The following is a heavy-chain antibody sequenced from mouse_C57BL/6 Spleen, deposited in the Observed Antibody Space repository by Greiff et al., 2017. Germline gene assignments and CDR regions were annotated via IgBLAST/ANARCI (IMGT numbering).Heavy chain of an antibody. CDR1: GFTFSDYG. J-gene: IGHJ4*01. CDR3: ARGHGNYYAMDD. CDR2: ISNLAYSI. V-gene: IGHV5-15*01. Sequence: EVHLVESGGGLVQPGGSLKLSCAASGFTFSDYGMAWVRQAPRKGPEWVAFISNLAYSIYYADTVTGRFTISRENAKNTLYLEMSSLRSEDTAMYYCARGHGNYYAMDDWGQGTSVTVSS. D-gene: IGHD2-1*01.